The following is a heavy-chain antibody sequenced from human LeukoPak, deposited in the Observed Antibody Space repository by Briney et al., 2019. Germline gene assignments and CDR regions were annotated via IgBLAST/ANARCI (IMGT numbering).Heavy chain of an antibody. D-gene: IGHD2-15*01. J-gene: IGHJ4*02. CDR1: GYTFTSYA. Sequence: GASVKVSCKASGYTFTSYAMHWVRQAPGQRLEWMGWINAGNGNTKYSQKFQGRVTITRDTSASTAYMELSSLRSEDTAVYYCARDLDEVLVGGWDYWGQGTLVTVSS. V-gene: IGHV1-3*01. CDR3: ARDLDEVLVGGWDY. CDR2: INAGNGNT.